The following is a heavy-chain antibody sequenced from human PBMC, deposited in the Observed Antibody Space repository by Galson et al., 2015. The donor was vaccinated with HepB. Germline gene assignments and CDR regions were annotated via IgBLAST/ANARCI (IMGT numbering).Heavy chain of an antibody. D-gene: IGHD6-13*01. CDR3: ARHWGTGYSSSWYLERANAFDI. J-gene: IGHJ3*02. CDR1: GGSISSSSYY. Sequence: SETLSLTCTVSGGSISSSSYYWGWIRQPPGKGLEWIGSIYYSGSTYYNPSLKSRVTISVDTSKNQFSLKLSSVTAADTAVYYCARHWGTGYSSSWYLERANAFDIWGQGTMVTVSS. V-gene: IGHV4-39*01. CDR2: IYYSGST.